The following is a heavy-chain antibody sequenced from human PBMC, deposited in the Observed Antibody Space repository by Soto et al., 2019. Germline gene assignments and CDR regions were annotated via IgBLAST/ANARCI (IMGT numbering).Heavy chain of an antibody. CDR3: AKDRTTAEATVRFDP. V-gene: IGHV3-23*01. CDR2: ISGSGGST. Sequence: EAQLLESGGGLVQPGGSLRLSCAASGFTFSSYAMSWVRQAPGKGLEWVSTISGSGGSTYYADSVKGRFTISRDNSKNTLYLQLNSLRAEDTAVYYCAKDRTTAEATVRFDPWGQGTLVTVSS. D-gene: IGHD1-7*01. J-gene: IGHJ5*02. CDR1: GFTFSSYA.